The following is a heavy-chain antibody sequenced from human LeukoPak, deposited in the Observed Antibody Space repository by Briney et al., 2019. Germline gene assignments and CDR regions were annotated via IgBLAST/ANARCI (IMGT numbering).Heavy chain of an antibody. CDR1: GGTFSNDA. J-gene: IGHJ6*02. Sequence: SVKVSCKASGGTFSNDAISWVRQAPGQGLEWMGRVIPTLGIALYAQRFKGRVTNTADKSTSTAYMELSSLTFEDTAVYFCARDYVYYDILTGSDQLYYYYGMDVWGQGTTVTVSS. D-gene: IGHD3-9*01. CDR3: ARDYVYYDILTGSDQLYYYYGMDV. V-gene: IGHV1-69*04. CDR2: VIPTLGIA.